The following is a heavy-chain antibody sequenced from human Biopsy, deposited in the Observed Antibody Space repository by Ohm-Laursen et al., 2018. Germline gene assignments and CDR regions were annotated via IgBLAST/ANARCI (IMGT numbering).Heavy chain of an antibody. CDR2: LVPMFGTA. V-gene: IGHV1-69*06. D-gene: IGHD3-16*01. Sequence: SVKVSCKASGGTFRSDAISWVRQAPGQGLEWMGGLVPMFGTAKYSQKFQDRVTITADTSTSTAYMVLSSLRSDDTAVYYCARDIMNPIGGLVTRSDVFDVWGQGTMVTVSS. J-gene: IGHJ3*01. CDR1: GGTFRSDA. CDR3: ARDIMNPIGGLVTRSDVFDV.